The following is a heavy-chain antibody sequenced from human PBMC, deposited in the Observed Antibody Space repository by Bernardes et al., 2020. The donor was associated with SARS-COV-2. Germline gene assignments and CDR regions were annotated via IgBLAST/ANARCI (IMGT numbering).Heavy chain of an antibody. CDR3: ASYSSSLDAFDI. Sequence: ASVKVSCKASGYTFTSYGISWVRQAPGQGLEWMGWISAYNGNTNYAQKLQGRVTMTTDTSTSTAYMELRSLRSDDTAVYYCASYSSSLDAFDIWGQGTMVTVSS. CDR1: GYTFTSYG. CDR2: ISAYNGNT. J-gene: IGHJ3*02. D-gene: IGHD6-13*01. V-gene: IGHV1-18*04.